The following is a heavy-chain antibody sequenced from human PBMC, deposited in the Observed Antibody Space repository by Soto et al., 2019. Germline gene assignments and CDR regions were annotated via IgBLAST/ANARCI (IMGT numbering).Heavy chain of an antibody. V-gene: IGHV1-2*04. CDR1: GYIFTDYY. CDR2: INPKNGDT. CDR3: ARDQGNSSSWPIDF. Sequence: GASVKVSCKTSGYIFTDYYIHWVRQAPGQGLEWMGYINPKNGDTTYEQKFQGWVTMTRDTSVNTAYIDLRSLRFNDTAVYYCARDQGNSSSWPIDFWGQGTQVT. D-gene: IGHD6-13*01. J-gene: IGHJ4*02.